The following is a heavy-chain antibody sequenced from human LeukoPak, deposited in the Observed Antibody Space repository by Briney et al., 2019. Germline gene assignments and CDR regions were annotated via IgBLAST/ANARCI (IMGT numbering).Heavy chain of an antibody. CDR2: IYYSGST. CDR3: ARRPVPAGIAAAGGAFDI. Sequence: PSETLSLTCTVSGGSISSSTYYWGWIRQPPGKGLEWIGSIYYSGSTYYNPSLKSRVTISVDTSKNRFSLKLSSVTAADTAVYYCARRPVPAGIAAAGGAFDIWGQGTMVTVSS. V-gene: IGHV4-39*01. J-gene: IGHJ3*02. D-gene: IGHD6-13*01. CDR1: GGSISSSTYY.